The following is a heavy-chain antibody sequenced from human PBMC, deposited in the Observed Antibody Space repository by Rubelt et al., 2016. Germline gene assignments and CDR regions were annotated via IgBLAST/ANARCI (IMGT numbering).Heavy chain of an antibody. J-gene: IGHJ1*01. CDR1: GFTFSSYS. V-gene: IGHV3-7*01. D-gene: IGHD3-22*01. CDR3: ARDGYYYDSSSSEYFQH. CDR2: IKQDGSEK. Sequence: EVQLVESGGGLVKPGGSLRLSRAASGFTFSSYSMNWVRQAPGKGLEWVANIKQDGSEKYYVDSVKGQFTITREKAKNSLYLQMNSLRAEDTAVYYCARDGYYYDSSSSEYFQHWGQGTLVTVSS.